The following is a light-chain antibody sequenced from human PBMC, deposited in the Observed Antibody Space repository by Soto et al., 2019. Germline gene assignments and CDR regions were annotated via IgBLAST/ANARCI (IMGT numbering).Light chain of an antibody. CDR2: GAS. CDR1: QSVSSSY. CDR3: QQYGTSPT. J-gene: IGKJ1*01. Sequence: EIVLTHSPATLCFSPGEIATLSFGASQSVSSSYLAWYQQKPGQAPRLLVYGASNRATGIPGRFSGSGSGTDFTLTISRLEPEDFVVYYCQQYGTSPTFGQGTKVDIK. V-gene: IGKV3-20*01.